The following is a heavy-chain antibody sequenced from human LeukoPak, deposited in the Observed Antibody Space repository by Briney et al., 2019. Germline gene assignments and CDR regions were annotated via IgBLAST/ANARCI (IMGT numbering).Heavy chain of an antibody. CDR2: SSTYNSDT. D-gene: IGHD1-1*01. J-gene: IGHJ4*02. CDR3: ARESNWAYYFDY. V-gene: IGHV1-18*01. CDR1: GYTFTSYG. Sequence: ASVKVSCKASGYTFTSYGISWVRQAPGQGLEWMGWSSTYNSDTKYAQSLQGRVTMTTDTSTNTAYMELRDLRSDETAVYYCARESNWAYYFDYWGQGTLV.